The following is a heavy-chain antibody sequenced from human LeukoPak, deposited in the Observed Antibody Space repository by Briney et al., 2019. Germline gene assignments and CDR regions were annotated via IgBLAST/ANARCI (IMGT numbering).Heavy chain of an antibody. J-gene: IGHJ6*02. CDR1: GLTFSSYS. CDR2: ISSSSSYI. CDR3: GGPGASDYGMDV. D-gene: IGHD3-10*01. Sequence: SGGSLRLSCLASGLTFSSYSMNWVRQAPGKGLEWVSSISSSSSYIYYADSVKGRFTISRDNANNSLYLQMNSLRAEDTAAYYCGGPGASDYGMDVWGQGTTVTVSS. V-gene: IGHV3-21*01.